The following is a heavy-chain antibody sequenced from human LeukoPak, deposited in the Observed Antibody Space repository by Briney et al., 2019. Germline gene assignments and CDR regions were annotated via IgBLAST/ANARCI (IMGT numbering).Heavy chain of an antibody. V-gene: IGHV3-7*05. CDR1: GFTFSSYW. D-gene: IGHD3-22*01. CDR3: ARDIFYDSSGF. Sequence: GGSLRLSCAASGFTFSSYWMSWVRQAPGKGLEWVANIKQDGSEKYYVDSVKGRFTISRDNAKNSLYLQMNSLRAEDTAAYYCARDIFYDSSGFWGQGTLVTVSS. J-gene: IGHJ4*02. CDR2: IKQDGSEK.